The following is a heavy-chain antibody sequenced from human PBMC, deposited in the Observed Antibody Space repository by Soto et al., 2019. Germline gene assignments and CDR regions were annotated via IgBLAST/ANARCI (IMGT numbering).Heavy chain of an antibody. CDR3: ARDLSSCSSARCYSFYYGMDL. J-gene: IGHJ6*02. CDR2: INSDGSRT. V-gene: IGHV3-74*01. Sequence: GSLRLSCTASGFNFSRFWTHWVRQVPGRGLVWVSHINSDGSRTSYADSVKGRFTISRDNAKNTLYLQMNSLRAEDTAVYYCARDLSSCSSARCYSFYYGMDLWGQGTTVTVPS. CDR1: GFNFSRFW. D-gene: IGHD2-2*01.